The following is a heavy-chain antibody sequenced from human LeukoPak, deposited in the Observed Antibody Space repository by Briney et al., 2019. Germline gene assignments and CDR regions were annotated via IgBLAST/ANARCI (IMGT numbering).Heavy chain of an antibody. CDR2: ISYDGSNK. Sequence: GRSLRLSCAASGFTFSSYAMHWVRQAPGKGLEWVAVISYDGSNKYYADSVKGRFTISRDNSKNTLYLQMNSLRAEDTAVYYCARGGPGSFDYWGQGTLATVSS. V-gene: IGHV3-30-3*01. CDR3: ARGGPGSFDY. J-gene: IGHJ4*02. D-gene: IGHD3-10*01. CDR1: GFTFSSYA.